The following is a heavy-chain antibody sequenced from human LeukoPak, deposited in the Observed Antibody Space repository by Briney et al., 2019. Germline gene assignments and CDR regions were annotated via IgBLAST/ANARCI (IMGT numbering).Heavy chain of an antibody. Sequence: GGSLGPSCAASGFTFSDYALIWVRQAPGKGRKGISAIRGTGGTTYYADSVKGRCTISRDNSRNTVYLQMNSLRAEDTALYFCGKDPNGDYVGAFDFWGPGTMVTVSS. V-gene: IGHV3-23*01. CDR2: IRGTGGTT. D-gene: IGHD4-17*01. CDR1: GFTFSDYA. CDR3: GKDPNGDYVGAFDF. J-gene: IGHJ3*01.